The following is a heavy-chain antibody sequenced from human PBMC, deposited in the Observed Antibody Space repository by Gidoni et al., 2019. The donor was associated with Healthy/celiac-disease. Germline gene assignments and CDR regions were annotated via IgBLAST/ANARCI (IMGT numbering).Heavy chain of an antibody. CDR3: ARSRESRARVDY. CDR1: GGSISSYY. CDR2: IYTSGST. Sequence: QVQLQESGPGLVKPSETLSLTCTVSGGSISSYYWSCIRQPAGKGLEWIVRIYTSGSTNDSPSLKSRGTMSVDTSKNQFSLKLSSVTAADTAVYYCARSRESRARVDYWGQGTLVTVSS. J-gene: IGHJ4*02. V-gene: IGHV4-4*07.